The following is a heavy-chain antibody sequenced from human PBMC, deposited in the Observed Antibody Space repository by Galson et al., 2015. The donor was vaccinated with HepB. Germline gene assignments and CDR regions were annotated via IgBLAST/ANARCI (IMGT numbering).Heavy chain of an antibody. J-gene: IGHJ1*01. D-gene: IGHD3-16*01. V-gene: IGHV4-59*01. CDR3: ARSEGGVAEYFQP. CDR2: IYHTGAT. CDR1: GGSIKNEF. Sequence: SETLSLTCSVSGGSIKNEFWSWIRQSPGKGLEWIGYIYHTGATNYNPSLESRVTISIDTSKNQFSLKVKPVTAADAAVYYCARSEGGVAEYFQPWGQGTLVTVSS.